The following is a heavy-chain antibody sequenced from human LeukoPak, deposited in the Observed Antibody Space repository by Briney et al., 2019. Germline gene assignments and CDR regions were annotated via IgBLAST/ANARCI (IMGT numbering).Heavy chain of an antibody. CDR2: INHSGST. V-gene: IGHV4-34*01. D-gene: IGHD3-22*01. Sequence: SETLSLTCAVYGGSFSGYYWSWVRQPPGKGLEWIGEINHSGSTNYNPSLKSRVTISVDTSKNQFSLKLSSVTAADTAMYYCARKGYYYDSSGYYYWGQGTLVTVSS. CDR1: GGSFSGYY. J-gene: IGHJ4*02. CDR3: ARKGYYYDSSGYYY.